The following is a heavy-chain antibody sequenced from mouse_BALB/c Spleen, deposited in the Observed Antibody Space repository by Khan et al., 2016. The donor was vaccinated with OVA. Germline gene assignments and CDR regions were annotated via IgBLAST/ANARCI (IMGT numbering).Heavy chain of an antibody. J-gene: IGHJ3*01. CDR1: GYSITSDYA. V-gene: IGHV3-2*02. D-gene: IGHD3-3*01. Sequence: EVQLQESGPGLVKPSQSLSLTCTVTGYSITSDYAWNWIRQFPGNKLEWMGYISYSGSTSYTPSFKSRISITRDTSKNQFFLQLNSVTTEDTATYYGARGRAYWGQGTLVTVSA. CDR2: ISYSGST. CDR3: ARGRAY.